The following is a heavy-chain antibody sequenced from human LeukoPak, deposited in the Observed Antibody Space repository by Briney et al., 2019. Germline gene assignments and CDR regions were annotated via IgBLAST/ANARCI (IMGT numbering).Heavy chain of an antibody. D-gene: IGHD5-24*01. V-gene: IGHV3-48*04. CDR1: GFTFSSYS. J-gene: IGHJ4*02. CDR3: AKSNGVDRNGYNSDYFDY. CDR2: ICSSNSTN. Sequence: QTGGSLRLSCSAYGFTFSSYSMKWVGQAPGKGREGGSYICSSNSTNSYADSVKRRFTTSRDNAKNSLYLQMNRLTAEDTAVYYCAKSNGVDRNGYNSDYFDYWGQGTLVTASS.